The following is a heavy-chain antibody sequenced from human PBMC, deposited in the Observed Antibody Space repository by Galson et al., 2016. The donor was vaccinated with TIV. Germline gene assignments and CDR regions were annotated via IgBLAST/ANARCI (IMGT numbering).Heavy chain of an antibody. V-gene: IGHV6-1*01. Sequence: ISGDSVSSNSAAWNWIRQSPSRGLEWLGRTYCGSRCYYDYAVSVKSRITIESDTSKNQFSLQLNSVTSEDTAVYYCARAAGRNGATCHATCESFDFWGQGTKVTVSS. CDR3: ARAAGRNGATCHATCESFDF. D-gene: IGHD3-10*01. CDR2: TYCGSRCYY. J-gene: IGHJ3*01. CDR1: GDSVSSNSAA.